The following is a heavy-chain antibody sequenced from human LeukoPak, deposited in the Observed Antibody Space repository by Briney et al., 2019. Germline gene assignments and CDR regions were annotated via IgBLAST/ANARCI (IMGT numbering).Heavy chain of an antibody. J-gene: IGHJ4*02. CDR2: IKQDGSEK. CDR1: GFTFSSYW. CDR3: ATSRTLDH. Sequence: RAGGSLRLSCAAPGFTFSSYWMNWVRQAPGKGLEWVVNIKQDGSEKYYVDSVKGRFTISRDNANSSLYLQMNSLRVEDTAVYYCATSRTLDHWGQGTLVTVSS. V-gene: IGHV3-7*05.